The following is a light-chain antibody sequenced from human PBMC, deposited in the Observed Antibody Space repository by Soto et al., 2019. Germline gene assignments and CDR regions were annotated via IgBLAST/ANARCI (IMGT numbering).Light chain of an antibody. V-gene: IGKV1-27*01. CDR3: QKYDTAPFT. J-gene: IGKJ3*01. Sequence: DVQMTQSPSSLSASVGDTVTITCRASQGIAIYLAWFQQRPAKAPNLLISAASNSQSGVPSRFSGSGSGTDFILTISSLHPEYVATYYWQKYDTAPFTFGPGTRVEVK. CDR2: AAS. CDR1: QGIAIY.